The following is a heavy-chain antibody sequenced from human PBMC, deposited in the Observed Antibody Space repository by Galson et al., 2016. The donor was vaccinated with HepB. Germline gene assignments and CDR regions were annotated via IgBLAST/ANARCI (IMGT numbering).Heavy chain of an antibody. CDR2: ISDYGTNI. CDR3: STWGFTLGIDH. J-gene: IGHJ4*02. D-gene: IGHD3-16*01. CDR1: GLTFSKYA. Sequence: SLRLSCAMSGLTFSKYAMQWVRQAPGKGLEWVAVISDYGTNIKYADSVKGRFTISRDNSDETLFLQMHSLKTEDTATYYCSTWGFTLGIDHWGRGIQVTVSS. V-gene: IGHV3-30-3*02.